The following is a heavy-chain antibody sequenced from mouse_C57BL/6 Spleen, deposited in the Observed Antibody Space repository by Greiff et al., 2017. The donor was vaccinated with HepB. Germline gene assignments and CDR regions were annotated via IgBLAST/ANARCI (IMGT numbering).Heavy chain of an antibody. D-gene: IGHD1-1*01. J-gene: IGHJ4*01. CDR1: GYSFTGYY. CDR2: INPSTGGT. Sequence: EVKLEESGPELVKPGASVKISCKASGYSFTGYYMNWVKQSPEKSLEWIGEINPSTGGTTYNQKFKAKATLTVDKSSSTAYMQLKSLTSEDSAVYYCAKRDYGSSPYAMDYWGQGTSVTVSS. CDR3: AKRDYGSSPYAMDY. V-gene: IGHV1-42*01.